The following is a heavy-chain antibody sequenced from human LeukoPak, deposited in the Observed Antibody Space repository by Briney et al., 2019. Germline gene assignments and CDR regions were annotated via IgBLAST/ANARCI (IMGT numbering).Heavy chain of an antibody. CDR1: GFTVGYNY. CDR3: ARGLSDVY. J-gene: IGHJ4*02. V-gene: IGHV4-34*01. CDR2: INHSGST. Sequence: GSLRLSCAASGFTVGYNYMTWVRQAPGKGLEWIGEINHSGSTNYNPSLKSRVTISIDTSKNQFSLILNSVTAADTAVYYCARGLSDVYWGQGTLVTVSS.